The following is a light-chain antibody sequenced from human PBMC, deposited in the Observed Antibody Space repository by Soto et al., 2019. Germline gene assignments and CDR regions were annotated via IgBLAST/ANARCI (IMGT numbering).Light chain of an antibody. CDR3: SSHRSNRDVV. Sequence: QSVLTQPTSVSGSPGQSITISCTGTSSDVGGYNYVSWYQHHPGKAPKLMIYNVSYRPSGISNRFSGSKSGNTASLTISGLQAEDEADYYCSSHRSNRDVVFGGRTKVTVL. J-gene: IGLJ2*01. V-gene: IGLV2-14*03. CDR2: NVS. CDR1: SSDVGGYNY.